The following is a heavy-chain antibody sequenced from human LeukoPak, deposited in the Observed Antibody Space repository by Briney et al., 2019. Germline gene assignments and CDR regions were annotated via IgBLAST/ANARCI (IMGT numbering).Heavy chain of an antibody. CDR3: ARDPYSRSWSHGMDV. D-gene: IGHD6-13*01. CDR2: IKEDGSEE. Sequence: PGGSLRLSCTASGFTFSTYWMSWVRQTPEKGLEWVANIKEDGSEEVYVDSVKGRFTISRDNAKSSLYLQMNSLRTEDTAVYYCARDPYSRSWSHGMDVWGQGTTVTVSS. J-gene: IGHJ6*02. CDR1: GFTFSTYW. V-gene: IGHV3-7*05.